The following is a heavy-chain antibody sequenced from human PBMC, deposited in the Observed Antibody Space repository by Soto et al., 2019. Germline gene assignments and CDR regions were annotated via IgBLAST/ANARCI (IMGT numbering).Heavy chain of an antibody. J-gene: IGHJ4*02. CDR1: GGSFSGYY. D-gene: IGHD3-22*01. CDR3: ARDGGYYQLFFDY. CDR2: INHSGST. V-gene: IGHV4-34*01. Sequence: PSETLSLTCAFYGGSFSGYYWSWIRQPPGKGLEWIGEINHSGSTNYNPSLKSRVTISVDTSKNQFSLKLSSVTAADTAVYYCARDGGYYQLFFDYWGQGTLVTVSS.